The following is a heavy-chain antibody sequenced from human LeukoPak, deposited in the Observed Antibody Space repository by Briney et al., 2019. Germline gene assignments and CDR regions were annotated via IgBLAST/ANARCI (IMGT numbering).Heavy chain of an antibody. CDR1: GFTVSSNF. V-gene: IGHV3-23*01. Sequence: GGSLRLSCAASGFTVSSNFMSWVRQAPGRGLEWVSAISGSGGSTYYADSVKGRFTISRDDSKNTLYLQMNSLRAEDTAVYYCAKDLAGSGSYSFDYWGQGTLVTVSS. CDR2: ISGSGGST. J-gene: IGHJ4*02. CDR3: AKDLAGSGSYSFDY. D-gene: IGHD1-26*01.